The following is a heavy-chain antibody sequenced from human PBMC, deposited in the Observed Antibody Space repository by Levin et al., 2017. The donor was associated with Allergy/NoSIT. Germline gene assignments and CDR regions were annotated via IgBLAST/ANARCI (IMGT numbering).Heavy chain of an antibody. V-gene: IGHV4-39*07. CDR3: AAPGITMVRGVIITAFDY. CDR1: GGSISSSSYY. Sequence: SETLSLTCTVSGGSISSSSYYWGWIRQPPGTGLEWIGSIYYSGSTYYNPSLKSRVTISVDTSKNQFSLKLSSVTAADTAVYYCAAPGITMVRGVIITAFDYWGQGTLVTVSS. D-gene: IGHD3-10*01. J-gene: IGHJ4*02. CDR2: IYYSGST.